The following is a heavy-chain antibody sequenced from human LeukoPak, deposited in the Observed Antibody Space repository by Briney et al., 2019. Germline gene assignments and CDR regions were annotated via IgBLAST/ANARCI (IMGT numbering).Heavy chain of an antibody. J-gene: IGHJ4*02. CDR1: GYTFTGYY. D-gene: IGHD3-10*01. V-gene: IGHV1-46*04. CDR2: INPSVGSA. Sequence: GASVKVSCKASGYTFTGYYIHWVRQAPGQGLEWMGIINPSVGSANYAQKLQGRVTMTRDTSTSTVYMELSSLRSEDTAVYYCARDVSQGSGSYRNQAFDYWGQGTLVTVSS. CDR3: ARDVSQGSGSYRNQAFDY.